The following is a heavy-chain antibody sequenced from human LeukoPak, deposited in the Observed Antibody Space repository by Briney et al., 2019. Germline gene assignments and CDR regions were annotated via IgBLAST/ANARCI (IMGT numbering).Heavy chain of an antibody. D-gene: IGHD3-9*01. V-gene: IGHV1-69*13. CDR1: GGTFSSYA. J-gene: IGHJ6*02. Sequence: GASVKVSCKASGGTFSSYAISWVRQAPGQGLEWMGGIIPIFGTANYAQKFQGRVTITADESTSTAYMELSSLRSEDAAVYYCASKYYDILTSYYYYGMDVWGQGTTVTVSS. CDR2: IIPIFGTA. CDR3: ASKYYDILTSYYYYGMDV.